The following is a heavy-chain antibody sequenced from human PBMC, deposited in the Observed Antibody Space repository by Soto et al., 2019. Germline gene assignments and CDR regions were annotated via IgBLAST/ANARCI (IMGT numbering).Heavy chain of an antibody. CDR2: INAVNGDT. D-gene: IGHD2-2*01. Sequence: GASGNFSCKASLYIFSNYAVHLVRQAPAQMLEWMGWINAVNGDTKYSHQFQRRVTITRDTSATTAYMEITSLRSDDTAVYYCERATMYQPTTKSFYSGMDVWGNGTKVTXYS. V-gene: IGHV1-3*01. J-gene: IGHJ6*04. CDR3: ERATMYQPTTKSFYSGMDV. CDR1: LYIFSNYA.